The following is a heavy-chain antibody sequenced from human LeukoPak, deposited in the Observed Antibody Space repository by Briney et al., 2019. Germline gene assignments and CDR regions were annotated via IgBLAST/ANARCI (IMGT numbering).Heavy chain of an antibody. J-gene: IGHJ3*02. CDR3: ARYLRGYSYGYGFDI. D-gene: IGHD5-18*01. CDR2: ISYDGSNK. V-gene: IGHV3-30-3*01. Sequence: RSLRDSCAASGFTFSSYAVHWVRQAPGKGLEWVAVISYDGSNKYYADTVKGRFTISRDNSKNALYVQMNSLRAEDTAVYYCARYLRGYSYGYGFDIWGQGTLVSVS. CDR1: GFTFSSYA.